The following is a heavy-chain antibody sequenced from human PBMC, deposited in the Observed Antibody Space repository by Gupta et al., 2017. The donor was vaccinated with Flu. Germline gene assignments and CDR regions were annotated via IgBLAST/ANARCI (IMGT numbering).Heavy chain of an antibody. V-gene: IGHV3-21*01. CDR2: ISSTSSSYI. CDR3: ARGKTAFDI. Sequence: NWVRQAPGKGLEWVSSISSTSSSYIYYADSMKGRFTISRDNANNSLYLQLNSLRAEDTAVYYCARGKTAFDIWGPGTMVTVSS. J-gene: IGHJ3*02.